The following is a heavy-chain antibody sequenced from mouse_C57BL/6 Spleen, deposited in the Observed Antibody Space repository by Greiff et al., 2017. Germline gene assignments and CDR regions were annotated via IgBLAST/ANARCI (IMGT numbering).Heavy chain of an antibody. V-gene: IGHV3-6*01. D-gene: IGHD1-1*02. CDR1: GYSITSGYY. CDR3: AIITIWYFDV. J-gene: IGHJ1*03. Sequence: ESGPGLVKPSQSLSLTCSVTGYSITSGYYWNWIRQFPGNKLEWMGYISYDGSNNYNPSLKNRISITRDTSKNQFFLKLKSVTTEDTATYYCAIITIWYFDVWGTGTTVTVSS. CDR2: ISYDGSN.